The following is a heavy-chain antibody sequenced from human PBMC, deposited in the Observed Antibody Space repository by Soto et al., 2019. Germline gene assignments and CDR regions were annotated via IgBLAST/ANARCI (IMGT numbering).Heavy chain of an antibody. D-gene: IGHD3-16*01. CDR1: GGSINSGDYY. CDR2: IYYSGST. V-gene: IGHV4-30-4*01. CDR3: ARVPGGGITMNWFDP. Sequence: SETLSLTCTVSGGSINSGDYYWSWIRQPPGKGLEWIGFIYYSGSTYYNPSLKGRLTISPDTSKNQFSLRLTSVSAADTAVYYYARVPGGGITMNWFDPWGRGTLVTVSS. J-gene: IGHJ5*02.